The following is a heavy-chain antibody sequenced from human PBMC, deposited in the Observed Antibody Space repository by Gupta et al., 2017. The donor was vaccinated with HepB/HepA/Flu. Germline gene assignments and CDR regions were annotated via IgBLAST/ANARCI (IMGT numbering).Heavy chain of an antibody. CDR2: INSSGGGT. V-gene: IGHV1-46*01. J-gene: IGHJ4*02. Sequence: QVQLVQSGAEVKTPGASVKVSCKASGYSFTTYYIHWLRQAPGQGLERMGIINSSGGGTSYTQKFQGRVTMTRDTSTTTVYMELSSLRSEDTAVYYCARGYSYGYGGFDYWGQGTLVSGAS. D-gene: IGHD5-18*01. CDR3: ARGYSYGYGGFDY. CDR1: GYSFTTYY.